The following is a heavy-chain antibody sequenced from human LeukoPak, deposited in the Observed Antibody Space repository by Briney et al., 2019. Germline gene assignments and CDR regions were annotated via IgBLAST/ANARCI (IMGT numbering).Heavy chain of an antibody. CDR3: ARVAQDIVVVPAALRY. Sequence: ASVKVSCKASGYTFTRYDINWVRQATGQGLEWMGWMNPKSGNTGHAQKFQGRVTMTRDTSTSTVYMELSSLRSEDTAVYYCARVAQDIVVVPAALRYWGQGTLVTVSS. J-gene: IGHJ4*02. V-gene: IGHV1-8*01. CDR2: MNPKSGNT. CDR1: GYTFTRYD. D-gene: IGHD2-2*01.